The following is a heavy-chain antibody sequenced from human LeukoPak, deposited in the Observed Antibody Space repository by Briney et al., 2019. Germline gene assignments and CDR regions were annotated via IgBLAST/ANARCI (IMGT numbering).Heavy chain of an antibody. CDR3: ARVAGYDYGDYSSFDY. Sequence: PSETLSLTCTVSGGSISSGDYYWSWIRQPPGKGLEWIGYIYYSGSTYYNPSLKSRVTISVDTSKNQFSLKLSSVTAADTAVYYCARVAGYDYGDYSSFDYWGQGTLVTVSS. CDR2: IYYSGST. V-gene: IGHV4-30-4*01. CDR1: GGSISSGDYY. D-gene: IGHD4-17*01. J-gene: IGHJ4*02.